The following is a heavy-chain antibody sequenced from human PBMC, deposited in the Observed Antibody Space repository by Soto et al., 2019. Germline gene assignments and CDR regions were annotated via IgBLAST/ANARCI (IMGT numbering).Heavy chain of an antibody. J-gene: IGHJ6*02. CDR3: ARAPGRMMNALRYYYGLDV. CDR1: GGSISSGGYY. Sequence: QVQLQESGPGLVKPSETLSFTCNVSGGSISSGGYYWSWIRQLPGKGLEWIGYIYHRGGTYYNPALKRRITISVDTSKNQFSLKMTPVTAADTAVYFCARAPGRMMNALRYYYGLDVWGQGTTVTVSS. V-gene: IGHV4-31*02. D-gene: IGHD2-8*01. CDR2: IYHRGGT.